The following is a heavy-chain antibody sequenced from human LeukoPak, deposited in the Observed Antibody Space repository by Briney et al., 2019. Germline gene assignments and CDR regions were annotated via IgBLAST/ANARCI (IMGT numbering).Heavy chain of an antibody. D-gene: IGHD1-14*01. CDR1: GFTFGGYA. Sequence: PVGPLRLSCAASGFTFGGYAMSWVRQAPGKGLEWVSAISGSGGSTYYVDSVKGRFTISRDKSKNTLYLQMNSLRAEDTAVYYCAKQTGYYYYYYMDVWGKGTTVTVSS. CDR2: ISGSGGST. CDR3: AKQTGYYYYYYMDV. V-gene: IGHV3-23*01. J-gene: IGHJ6*03.